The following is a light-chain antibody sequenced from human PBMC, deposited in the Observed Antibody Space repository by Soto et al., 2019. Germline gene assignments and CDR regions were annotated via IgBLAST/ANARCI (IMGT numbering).Light chain of an antibody. V-gene: IGLV1-44*01. CDR1: SSNIGSNT. Sequence: QSALTQPPSASGTPGQRVTISCSGSSSNIGSNTVNWYQQLPGTAPKLLIYSNNQRPSGVPDRFSGSKSGTSASLAISGLQSEDEADYYCAAWDDSLYGNVFGTGTKVTVL. CDR2: SNN. CDR3: AAWDDSLYGNV. J-gene: IGLJ1*01.